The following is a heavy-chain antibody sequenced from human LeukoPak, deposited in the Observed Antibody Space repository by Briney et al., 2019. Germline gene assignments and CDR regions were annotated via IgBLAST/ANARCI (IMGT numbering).Heavy chain of an antibody. D-gene: IGHD2-21*02. J-gene: IGHJ4*02. CDR3: ARRSPAYCGGDCYLDC. CDR1: GYTFTNYY. Sequence: ASVKVPCKASGYTFTNYYLFWVRQAPGQGLEWMGVINPSGGSTSYAQKFQGRVTMTRDTSTSTVYMELSSLRSEDTAVYYCARRSPAYCGGDCYLDCWGQGTLVTVSS. CDR2: INPSGGST. V-gene: IGHV1-46*01.